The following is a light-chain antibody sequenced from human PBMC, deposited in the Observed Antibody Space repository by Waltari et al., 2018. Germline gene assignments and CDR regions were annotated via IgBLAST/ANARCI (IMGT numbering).Light chain of an antibody. V-gene: IGLV8-61*01. J-gene: IGLJ3*02. CDR2: STN. Sequence: QTVVTQEPSFSVSPGGTVTLTCGLTSGSVSTSYFPNLYQQTPGQAPRTLIYSTNTRSSGVPDRFSGSILENKAALTITGAQADDESDYYCVLYMGGGIWVFGGGTKLTVL. CDR1: SGSVSTSYF. CDR3: VLYMGGGIWV.